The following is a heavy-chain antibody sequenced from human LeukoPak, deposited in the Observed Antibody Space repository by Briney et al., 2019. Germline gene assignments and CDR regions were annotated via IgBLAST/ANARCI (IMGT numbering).Heavy chain of an antibody. CDR3: ARDAAVAGSLLDI. CDR1: GFTFSSYG. V-gene: IGHV3-33*01. D-gene: IGHD6-19*01. CDR2: IWYDGSNK. J-gene: IGHJ3*02. Sequence: GGSLRLSCAASGFTFSSYGMHWVRQAPGKGLEWVAVIWYDGSNKYYADSVKGRFTISRDNSKNTLYLQMNSLRAEDTAEYYCARDAAVAGSLLDIWGQGTMVTVSS.